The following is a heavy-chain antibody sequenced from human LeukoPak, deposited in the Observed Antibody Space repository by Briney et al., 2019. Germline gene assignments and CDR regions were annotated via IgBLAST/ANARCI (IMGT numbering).Heavy chain of an antibody. V-gene: IGHV3-30*02. Sequence: PGGSLRLSCAASGFTFSSYGMHWVRQAPGKGLEWVAFIWYDGSNTYYADSVKGRFTISRDNSKNTLYLQVNSLRAEDTAVYYCAKGGKWDVTPFDYWGQGTLVTVSS. CDR3: AKGGKWDVTPFDY. CDR1: GFTFSSYG. J-gene: IGHJ4*02. CDR2: IWYDGSNT. D-gene: IGHD1-26*01.